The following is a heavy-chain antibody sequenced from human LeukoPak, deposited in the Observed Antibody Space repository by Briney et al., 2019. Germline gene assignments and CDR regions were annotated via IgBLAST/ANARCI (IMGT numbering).Heavy chain of an antibody. D-gene: IGHD2-2*02. CDR2: INPNSGGT. J-gene: IGHJ6*03. CDR1: GYTFTGYY. Sequence: ASVKVSCKASGYTFTGYYMHWVRQAPGQGLEWMGWINPNSGGTNYAQKFQGRVTMTRDTSISTAYMELSRLRSDDTAVYYCARVEYQLLYRQPGGYYYMDVWGKGTTVTVSS. V-gene: IGHV1-2*02. CDR3: ARVEYQLLYRQPGGYYYMDV.